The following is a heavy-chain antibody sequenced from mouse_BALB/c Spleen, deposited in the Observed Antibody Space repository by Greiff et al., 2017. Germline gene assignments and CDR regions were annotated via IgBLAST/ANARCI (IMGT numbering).Heavy chain of an antibody. CDR1: GFTFSSYA. Sequence: EVMLVESGGGLVKPGGSLKLSCAASGFTFSSYAMSWVRQSPEKRLEWVAEISSGGSYTYYPDTVTGRFTISRDNAKNTLYLEMSSLRSEDTAMYYCARDRSSGYEGVFAYWGQGTLVTVSA. CDR3: ARDRSSGYEGVFAY. D-gene: IGHD3-1*01. CDR2: ISSGGSYT. J-gene: IGHJ3*01. V-gene: IGHV5-9-4*01.